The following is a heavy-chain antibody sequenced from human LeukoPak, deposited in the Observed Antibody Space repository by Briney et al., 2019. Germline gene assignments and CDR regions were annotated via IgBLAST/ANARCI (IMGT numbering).Heavy chain of an antibody. CDR3: AREPNYYDSSGSLSV. J-gene: IGHJ4*02. Sequence: GGSLRLSCAASGFTFSSYSRNWVRQAPGKGLEWVSSISSSSSYIYYADSVKGRFTISRDNAKNSLYLQMNSLRAEDTAVYYCAREPNYYDSSGSLSVWGQGTLVTVSS. CDR1: GFTFSSYS. V-gene: IGHV3-21*01. D-gene: IGHD3-22*01. CDR2: ISSSSSYI.